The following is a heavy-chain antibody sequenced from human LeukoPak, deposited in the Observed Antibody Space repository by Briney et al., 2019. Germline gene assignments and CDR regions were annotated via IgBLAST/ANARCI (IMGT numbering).Heavy chain of an antibody. CDR1: GGSISSSSYY. D-gene: IGHD2-21*02. V-gene: IGHV4-39*07. J-gene: IGHJ3*02. Sequence: SETLSLTCTVSGGSISSSSYYWGWIRQPPGKGLEWIGSIYHSGSTYYNPSLKSRVTISVDTSKNQFSLKLSSVTAADTAVYYCASFAAYCGGDCSHAFDIWGQGTMVTVSS. CDR2: IYHSGST. CDR3: ASFAAYCGGDCSHAFDI.